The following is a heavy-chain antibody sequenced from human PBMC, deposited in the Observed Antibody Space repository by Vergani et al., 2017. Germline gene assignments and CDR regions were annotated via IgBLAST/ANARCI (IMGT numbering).Heavy chain of an antibody. D-gene: IGHD5-12*01. CDR3: VKDAGGYENFFDS. CDR1: GFTFSTYA. Sequence: EVQLLESGGSLKQPGGSVRLSCAASGFTFSTYAMHWVRQAPGKGLEWVSALTGGGGSTYYADSFKGRFIISRDNSRDTLYLQMNSLIPEDTATYYCVKDAGGYENFFDSWGQGTLVTVSS. CDR2: LTGGGGST. V-gene: IGHV3-23*01. J-gene: IGHJ4*02.